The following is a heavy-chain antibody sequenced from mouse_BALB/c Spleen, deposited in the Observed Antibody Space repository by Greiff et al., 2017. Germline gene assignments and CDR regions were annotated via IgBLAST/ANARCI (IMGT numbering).Heavy chain of an antibody. CDR1: GFTFSSFG. J-gene: IGHJ2*01. Sequence: VMLVESGGGLVQPGGSRKLSCAASGFTFSSFGMHWVRQAPETGLEWVAYISSGSSTIYYADTVKGRFTISRDNPKNTLFLQMTSLRSEDTAMYYCARSRTYYGSSSPDYWGQGTTLTVSS. CDR3: ARSRTYYGSSSPDY. CDR2: ISSGSSTI. V-gene: IGHV5-17*02. D-gene: IGHD1-1*01.